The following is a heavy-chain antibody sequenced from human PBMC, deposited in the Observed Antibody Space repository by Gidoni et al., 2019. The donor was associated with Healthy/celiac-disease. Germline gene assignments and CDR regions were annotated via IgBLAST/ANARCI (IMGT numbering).Heavy chain of an antibody. CDR2: IKSKTDGGTT. CDR3: TTRRGVGATRRDLIDY. J-gene: IGHJ4*02. CDR1: GFTFSNAW. D-gene: IGHD1-26*01. Sequence: EVQLVESGGGLVKPGGSLRLSCAASGFTFSNAWMSWVRQAPGKGLEWVGRIKSKTDGGTTDYAAPVKGRFTISRDDSKNTLYLQMNSLKTEDTAVYYCTTRRGVGATRRDLIDYWGQGTLVTVSS. V-gene: IGHV3-15*01.